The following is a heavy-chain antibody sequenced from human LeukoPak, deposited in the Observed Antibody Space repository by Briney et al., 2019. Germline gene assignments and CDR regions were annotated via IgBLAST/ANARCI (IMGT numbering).Heavy chain of an antibody. CDR1: GYSISSGYY. J-gene: IGHJ4*02. CDR2: IYHSGST. V-gene: IGHV4-38-2*02. CDR3: ARGRRMIVVVITLGWYFDY. D-gene: IGHD3-22*01. Sequence: SETLSLTCTVSGYSISSGYYWGWIRQPPGKGLEWIGSIYHSGSTYYNPSLKSRVTISVDTSKNQFSLKLSSVTAADTAVYYCARGRRMIVVVITLGWYFDYWGQGTLVTVSS.